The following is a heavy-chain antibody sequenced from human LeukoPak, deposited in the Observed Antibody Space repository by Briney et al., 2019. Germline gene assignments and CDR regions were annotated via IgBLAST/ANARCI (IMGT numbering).Heavy chain of an antibody. CDR1: GGSISNYL. Sequence: PSETLSLTCTASGGSISNYLWSWIRQPPGKGLEWIGYVFDSGGTNYNPSLKSRVTISVDTSKKQFSLKLSSVTAADTAVYYCARGYSSSWNYFDYWGQGTLVTVSS. CDR2: VFDSGGT. CDR3: ARGYSSSWNYFDY. J-gene: IGHJ4*02. D-gene: IGHD6-13*01. V-gene: IGHV4-59*01.